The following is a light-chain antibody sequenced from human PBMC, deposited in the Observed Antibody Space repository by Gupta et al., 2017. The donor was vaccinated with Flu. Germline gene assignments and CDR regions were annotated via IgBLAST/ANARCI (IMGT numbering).Light chain of an antibody. J-gene: IGLJ1*01. Sequence: SYELTQPPSVSVSPGQTARITCPGDALPNQYVYWFQQRPGQAPKILIYKDTERHSGIPERFSGSRSGTTVTLTIIGVQAEDEADYYFQSADRSSAYYVVGTGTKVTVL. CDR1: ALPNQY. V-gene: IGLV3-25*03. CDR2: KDT. CDR3: QSADRSSAYYV.